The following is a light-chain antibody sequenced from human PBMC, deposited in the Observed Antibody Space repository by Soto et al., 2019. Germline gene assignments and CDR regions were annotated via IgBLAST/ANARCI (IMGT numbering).Light chain of an antibody. CDR1: QGISDY. CDR3: QKYNSAPWT. CDR2: AAS. V-gene: IGKV1-27*01. Sequence: DIQMTQSPSSLSASVGDRVTITCRASQGISDYLAWYQQKPGKVPTLLIYAASSLHSGVPSRFSGSGSGTDFTLTISGLQPEDVATYYCQKYNSAPWTFGQGTKVEI. J-gene: IGKJ1*01.